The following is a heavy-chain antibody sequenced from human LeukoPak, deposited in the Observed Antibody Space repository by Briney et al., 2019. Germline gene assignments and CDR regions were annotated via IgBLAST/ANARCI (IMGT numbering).Heavy chain of an antibody. V-gene: IGHV3-74*01. D-gene: IGHD3-22*01. CDR2: IKSDGST. CDR3: ARAPSDTGGYYAEYFRH. J-gene: IGHJ1*01. Sequence: PGGSLRLSCAASGFTFSSYWMHWVRQAPGKGLVWVSRIKSDGSTNYADSVKGRFTISRDNAKNTLSLQMNSLRAEDTAVYYCARAPSDTGGYYAEYFRHWGQGTLVTVSS. CDR1: GFTFSSYW.